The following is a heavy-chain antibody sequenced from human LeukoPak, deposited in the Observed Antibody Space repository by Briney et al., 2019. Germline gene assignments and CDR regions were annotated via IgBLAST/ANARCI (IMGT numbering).Heavy chain of an antibody. CDR1: GFTFSSYS. J-gene: IGHJ4*02. CDR3: ARVPMVRGVIFDY. V-gene: IGHV3-21*01. Sequence: PGGSLRLSCAASGFTFSSYSMNWVRQAPGKGLEWVSSISSSSSYIYYADSVKGRFTISRDNAKNTLYLQMNSLRAEDTAVYYCARVPMVRGVIFDYWGQGTLVTVSS. CDR2: ISSSSSYI. D-gene: IGHD3-10*01.